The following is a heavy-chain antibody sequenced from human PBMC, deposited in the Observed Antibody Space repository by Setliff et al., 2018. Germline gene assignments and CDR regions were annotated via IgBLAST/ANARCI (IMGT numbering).Heavy chain of an antibody. Sequence: GASLKISCKASGYIFTNYWIGGVCQMPGKGLEWLGVIYPGDSDTRYSPSFQGKVTISADKSINTAYLQWSSLKASDTAIYYCTRHEDRNKCTSSSCYRENDAFDVWGQGAMVTVSS. CDR2: IYPGDSDT. V-gene: IGHV5-51*01. CDR3: TRHEDRNKCTSSSCYRENDAFDV. J-gene: IGHJ3*01. D-gene: IGHD2-2*01. CDR1: GYIFTNYW.